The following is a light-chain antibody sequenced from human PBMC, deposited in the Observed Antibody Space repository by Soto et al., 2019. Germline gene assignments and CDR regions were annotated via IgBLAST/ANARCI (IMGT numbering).Light chain of an antibody. CDR3: MPGIQSPLT. V-gene: IGKV2-28*01. CDR1: QSLRHFNGYNY. CDR2: LGY. J-gene: IGKJ4*01. Sequence: DIVMTQSPLSLHVTPGEPASSSCSSSQSLRHFNGYNYVDWYLQKPGQSPQLLIYLGYKRASGVTDRFSGSGSGTDFTLKISRVEAEDVGVYYCMPGIQSPLTVGGGTKVEIK.